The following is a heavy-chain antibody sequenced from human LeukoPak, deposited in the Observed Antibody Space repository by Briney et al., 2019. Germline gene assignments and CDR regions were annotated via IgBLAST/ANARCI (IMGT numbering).Heavy chain of an antibody. CDR1: GYTFTSYY. CDR3: ARDQWQQLVLDY. D-gene: IGHD6-13*01. CDR2: INPSVGST. J-gene: IGHJ4*02. Sequence: ASVKVSCKASGYTFTSYYMHWVRQAPGQRLEWMGIINPSVGSTSYAQKFQGRVTMTRDMSTSTVYMELSSLRSEDTAVYYCARDQWQQLVLDYWGEGALVSVSS. V-gene: IGHV1-46*01.